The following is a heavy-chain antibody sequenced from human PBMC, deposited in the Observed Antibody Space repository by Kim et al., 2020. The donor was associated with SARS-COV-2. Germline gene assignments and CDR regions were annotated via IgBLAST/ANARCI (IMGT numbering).Heavy chain of an antibody. Sequence: GGSLRLSCAASGFTFDDYAMHWVRQAPGKGLEWVSGISWNSGSIGYADSVKGRFTISRDNAKNSLYLQMNSLRAEDTVLYYCAKDMAPKYSSSWPFDYWGQGTLVTVSS. CDR1: GFTFDDYA. CDR3: AKDMAPKYSSSWPFDY. D-gene: IGHD6-13*01. V-gene: IGHV3-9*01. J-gene: IGHJ4*02. CDR2: ISWNSGSI.